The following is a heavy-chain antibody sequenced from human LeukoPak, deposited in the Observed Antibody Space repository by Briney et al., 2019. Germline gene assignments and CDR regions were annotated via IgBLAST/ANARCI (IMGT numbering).Heavy chain of an antibody. J-gene: IGHJ4*02. Sequence: SETLSLTCTVSGGSISSSNHYWGWLRQPPGKGLEWIGSIYSSGSTYYNPSLKSRVTISVDTSKNQFSLKLSSVTAADTAVYYCARGRTYYYDSSGYWKFDYWGQGTLVTVSS. D-gene: IGHD3-22*01. CDR2: IYSSGST. CDR3: ARGRTYYYDSSGYWKFDY. V-gene: IGHV4-39*01. CDR1: GGSISSSNHY.